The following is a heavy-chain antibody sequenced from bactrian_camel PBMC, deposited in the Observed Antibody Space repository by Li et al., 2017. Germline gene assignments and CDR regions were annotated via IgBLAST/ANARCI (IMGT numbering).Heavy chain of an antibody. CDR2: IDSAGTT. J-gene: IGHJ6*01. Sequence: QLVESGGASVQAGGSLRLSCTGSGFGNTFDLYSMAWFRQAPGKERERVATIDSAGTTTYLDSVKGRFTISKDRVKNTLFLQMENLQPDDTAMYRCAAARDLRWFDDFGYWGQGTQVTVS. V-gene: IGHV3S53*01. CDR1: GNTFDLYS. CDR3: AAARDLRWFDDFGY. D-gene: IGHD2*01.